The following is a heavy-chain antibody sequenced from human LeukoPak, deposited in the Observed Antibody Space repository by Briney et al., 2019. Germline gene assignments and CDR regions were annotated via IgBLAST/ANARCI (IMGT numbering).Heavy chain of an antibody. D-gene: IGHD1-1*01. Sequence: PGGSLRLSCAASGFTFSSYSMNWVRQAPGKGLEWVSSISSSSSYIYYADSVKGRFTISRDNAKNSLYLQMNSLRAEDTAVYYCARDSSGNWNAFDYWGQGTLVTVSS. CDR3: ARDSSGNWNAFDY. J-gene: IGHJ4*02. V-gene: IGHV3-21*01. CDR2: ISSSSSYI. CDR1: GFTFSSYS.